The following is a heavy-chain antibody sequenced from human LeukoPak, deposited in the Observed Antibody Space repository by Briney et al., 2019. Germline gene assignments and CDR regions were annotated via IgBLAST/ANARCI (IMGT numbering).Heavy chain of an antibody. CDR1: GFSFSTYS. CDR3: AKVGYSNSLDY. CDR2: ISSSGSDI. D-gene: IGHD4-11*01. V-gene: IGHV3-21*04. J-gene: IGHJ4*02. Sequence: GGSLRLSCAASGFSFSTYSMNWVRQAPGKGLEWVSSISSSGSDIYYADSVKGRFTISRDNAKNSLYLQMNSLRAEDTALYYCAKVGYSNSLDYWGQGTLVTVSS.